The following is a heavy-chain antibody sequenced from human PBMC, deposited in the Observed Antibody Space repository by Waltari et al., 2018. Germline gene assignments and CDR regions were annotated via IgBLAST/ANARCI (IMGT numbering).Heavy chain of an antibody. CDR1: GGSLSSYS. J-gene: IGHJ5*01. Sequence: QVQLQESGPGLAKPSETMCLTCTVSGGSLSSYSWSGIRESPVKGLEWIGYVDYMGSTNYNPYLKSRVTISVNTSKNQFSLMVNSVTAADTAIYYCARRMGYRSSWYGWTFDSWGQGTLVTVSS. V-gene: IGHV4-59*01. D-gene: IGHD6-13*01. CDR2: VDYMGST. CDR3: ARRMGYRSSWYGWTFDS.